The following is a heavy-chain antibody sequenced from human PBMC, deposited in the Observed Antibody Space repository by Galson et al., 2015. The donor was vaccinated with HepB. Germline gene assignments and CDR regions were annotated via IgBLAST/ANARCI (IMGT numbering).Heavy chain of an antibody. D-gene: IGHD3-10*01. CDR1: GGSISSYY. V-gene: IGHV4-59*08. Sequence: ETLSLTCTVSGGSISSYYWSWIRQPPGKGLEWIGYIYYSGSTNYIPSLKSRVTISVDTSKNQFSLKLSSVTAADTAVYYCSRVTRFGEPMGAFYIWGQGTMVTVSS. CDR2: IYYSGST. CDR3: SRVTRFGEPMGAFYI. J-gene: IGHJ3*02.